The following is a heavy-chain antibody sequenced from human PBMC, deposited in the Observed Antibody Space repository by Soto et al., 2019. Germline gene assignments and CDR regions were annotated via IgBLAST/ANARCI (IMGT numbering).Heavy chain of an antibody. CDR2: ISGSGGST. J-gene: IGHJ4*02. D-gene: IGHD1-26*01. Sequence: EVQLLDSGGGLVQPGGSLRLSCAASGFTFDSYPMSWARQAPGKGLEWVSTISGSGGSTHYADSVKGRFTISRDNSKNTLYLQMNSLRAADTSIYYCAKVLACYYESADYWGQGTLVTVSS. CDR1: GFTFDSYP. V-gene: IGHV3-23*01. CDR3: AKVLACYYESADY.